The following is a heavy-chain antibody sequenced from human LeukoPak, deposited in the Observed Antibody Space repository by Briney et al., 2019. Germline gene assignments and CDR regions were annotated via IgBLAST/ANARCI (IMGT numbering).Heavy chain of an antibody. V-gene: IGHV3-74*01. CDR3: VRGNSGSRTTPFDY. Sequence: PGGSLRLSCAASGFTFSSCWMHWVRQGPGKGLVWVSRVKGDGSGTSHADSVKGRFTISRDNAKNTLFLQMTSLRAEDTAVYYCVRGNSGSRTTPFDYWGQGTLVTVSS. CDR2: VKGDGSGT. D-gene: IGHD6-19*01. CDR1: GFTFSSCW. J-gene: IGHJ4*02.